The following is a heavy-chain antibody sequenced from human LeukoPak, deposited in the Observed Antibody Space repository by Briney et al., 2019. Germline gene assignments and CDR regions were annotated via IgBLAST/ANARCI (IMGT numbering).Heavy chain of an antibody. Sequence: ASVKVSCKASGYTFTSYGISWVRQAPGQGLEWMGWISAYNGNTNYAQKLQGRVTMTTDTSTSTAYMELRSLRYEDTAVYYCARAYSGSQPGAFDIWGQGTMVTVSS. CDR1: GYTFTSYG. V-gene: IGHV1-18*01. D-gene: IGHD1-26*01. J-gene: IGHJ3*02. CDR3: ARAYSGSQPGAFDI. CDR2: ISAYNGNT.